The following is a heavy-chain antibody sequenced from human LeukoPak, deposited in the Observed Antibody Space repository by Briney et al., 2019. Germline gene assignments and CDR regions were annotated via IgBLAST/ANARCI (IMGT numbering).Heavy chain of an antibody. D-gene: IGHD4-17*01. V-gene: IGHV4-61*02. CDR1: GGSISSGGYY. CDR2: IYTSGST. Sequence: PSETLSLTCTVSGGSISSGGYYWSWIRQPAGKGLEWIGRIYTSGSTNYNPSLKSRVTISVQTSKNQFSLKLSSVTAADTAVYYCARGLNRNDYGDYGYWGQGTLVTVSS. CDR3: ARGLNRNDYGDYGY. J-gene: IGHJ4*02.